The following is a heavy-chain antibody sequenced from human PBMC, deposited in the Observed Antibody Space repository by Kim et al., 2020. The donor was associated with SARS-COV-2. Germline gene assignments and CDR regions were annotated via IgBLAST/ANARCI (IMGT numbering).Heavy chain of an antibody. V-gene: IGHV3-11*03. Sequence: GGSLRLSCAASGFTFSDYYMSWIRQAPGKGLEWVSYISSSSSHTKYADSVKGRFTISRDNAKNSLYLQMNSLRAEDTAVVYCARIKDGSYLDYWGQGTLVTVSS. CDR3: ARIKDGSYLDY. CDR2: ISSSSSHT. D-gene: IGHD1-26*01. J-gene: IGHJ4*02. CDR1: GFTFSDYY.